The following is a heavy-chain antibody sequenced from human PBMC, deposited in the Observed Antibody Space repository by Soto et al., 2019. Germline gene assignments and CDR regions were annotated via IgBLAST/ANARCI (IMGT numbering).Heavy chain of an antibody. CDR2: MSYDGSKI. CDR1: GFAFDTYG. J-gene: IGHJ6*02. CDR3: AKDRDPYYYSYLMDV. V-gene: IGHV3-30*18. D-gene: IGHD3-22*01. Sequence: GGSLRLSCEASGFAFDTYGMHWIRQGAGQGLEWVATMSYDGSKIYYRDSVRGRFSISRDDSKRTLYLQMNSLRAEDTAVYYCAKDRDPYYYSYLMDVWGQGTTVTVSS.